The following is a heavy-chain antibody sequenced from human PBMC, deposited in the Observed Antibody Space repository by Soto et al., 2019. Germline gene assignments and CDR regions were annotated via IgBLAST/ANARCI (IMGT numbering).Heavy chain of an antibody. V-gene: IGHV4-59*01. CDR2: IYDTGST. CDR1: GGSMSSYY. CDR3: ARAPSLYYFDY. Sequence: PSETLSLTCTVSGGSMSSYYWSWIRQPPGKELEWIGYIYDTGSTSYNPSLKSRVTISVDTSENRFSLKVISVTIADTAVYYCARAPSLYYFDYWGQGTLVTVSS. J-gene: IGHJ4*02.